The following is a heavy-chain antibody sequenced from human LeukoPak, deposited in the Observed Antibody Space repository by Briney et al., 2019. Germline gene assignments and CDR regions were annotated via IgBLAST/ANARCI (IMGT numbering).Heavy chain of an antibody. V-gene: IGHV1-2*02. CDR2: INPNSGGT. Sequence: ASVKVSCKASGYTFTGYYMHWVRQAPGQGLEWMGWINPNSGGTNYAQKFQGRVTMTRDTSISTAYMELSRLRSDDTAVYYCARDTDVVAFGFDPWGQGTLVTVSS. J-gene: IGHJ5*02. CDR1: GYTFTGYY. D-gene: IGHD2-15*01. CDR3: ARDTDVVAFGFDP.